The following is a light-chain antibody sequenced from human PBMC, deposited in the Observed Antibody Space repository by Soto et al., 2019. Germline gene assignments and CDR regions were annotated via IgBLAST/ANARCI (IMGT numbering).Light chain of an antibody. CDR2: DAS. Sequence: EIVLAQSPGTLSLSPGESATLSCRASQSVSSSFLAWYQQKPGQAPRLLIYDASHRATGIPARFSGSGYETEFTLTISSLQSEDFAVYYCQQYNNWPPTFGQGTKVDIK. V-gene: IGKV3-15*01. CDR3: QQYNNWPPT. CDR1: QSVSSS. J-gene: IGKJ1*01.